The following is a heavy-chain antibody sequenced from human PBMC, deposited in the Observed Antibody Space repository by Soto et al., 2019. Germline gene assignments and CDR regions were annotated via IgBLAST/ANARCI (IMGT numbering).Heavy chain of an antibody. Sequence: QVQLVQSGAEVKKPGSSVKVSCKASGGTFSSYAISWVRQAPGQGLEWMGGIIPIFGTANYAQKFQGRVTITADESTSTAYMELSSLRSEDTAVYYCARDLWFGESGGYYGMDVWGQGTTVTVSS. CDR3: ARDLWFGESGGYYGMDV. V-gene: IGHV1-69*01. CDR1: GGTFSSYA. CDR2: IIPIFGTA. D-gene: IGHD3-10*01. J-gene: IGHJ6*02.